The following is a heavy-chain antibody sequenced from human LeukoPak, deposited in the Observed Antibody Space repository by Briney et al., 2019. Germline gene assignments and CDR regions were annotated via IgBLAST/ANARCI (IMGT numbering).Heavy chain of an antibody. CDR3: ARDPDYGTKRFDF. V-gene: IGHV1-2*02. CDR1: GYTFTAYY. J-gene: IGHJ4*02. CDR2: INPNSGST. D-gene: IGHD4-17*01. Sequence: GASVKVSCKSSGYTFTAYYLHWVRQAPGQGLEWMGWINPNSGSTTYAQNFQGRVTMTRDTSISTAYMELSRLRSDDTAVYYCARDPDYGTKRFDFWGQGAMVTVSS.